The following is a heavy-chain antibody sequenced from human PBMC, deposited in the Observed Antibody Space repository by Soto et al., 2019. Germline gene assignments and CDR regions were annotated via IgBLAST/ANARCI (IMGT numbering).Heavy chain of an antibody. D-gene: IGHD1-26*01. CDR2: TYSRSKWYY. V-gene: IGHV6-1*01. CDR3: ARGEQYSGRIFDY. CDR1: GYSVSSNSAG. Sequence: SQTLSLTCAITGYSVSSNSAGWSWVRQSPSRGLEWMGRTYSRSKWYYEYAVSVRGRITINPDTTKNQDSLQLNSVTPEDTAVYFCARGEQYSGRIFDYWGQGTLVTGS. J-gene: IGHJ4*01.